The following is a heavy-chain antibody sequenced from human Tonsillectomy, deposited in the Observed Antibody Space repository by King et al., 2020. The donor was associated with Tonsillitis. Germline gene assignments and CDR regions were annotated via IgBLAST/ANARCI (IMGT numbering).Heavy chain of an antibody. J-gene: IGHJ4*02. Sequence: VQLVESGGGVVQPGRSLRLSCAASGFTFSSYGMHWVRQAPGKGLEWVAVISYDGSNKYYADSVKGRFTISRDNSQNTVYLQMNSLRPDDTAVYYCARDSGVAYCGGDCYPNPSDYWGQGTLVTVSS. CDR1: GFTFSSYG. CDR3: ARDSGVAYCGGDCYPNPSDY. CDR2: ISYDGSNK. V-gene: IGHV3-30*03. D-gene: IGHD2-21*02.